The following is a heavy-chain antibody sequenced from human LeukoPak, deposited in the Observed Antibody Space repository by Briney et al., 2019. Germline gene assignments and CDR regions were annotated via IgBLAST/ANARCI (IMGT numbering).Heavy chain of an antibody. CDR1: GFTLSTNC. CDR2: IYNTGST. Sequence: GSLRLSCAASGFTLSTNCMIWVRQPPGKGLEWVSVIYNTGSTYNADSVKGRFTISRHNSKNTVYLQMNNLRAEDTAVYYCARDQYSSAWYEEWGQGTLVTVSS. CDR3: ARDQYSSAWYEE. J-gene: IGHJ4*02. D-gene: IGHD6-19*01. V-gene: IGHV3-53*04.